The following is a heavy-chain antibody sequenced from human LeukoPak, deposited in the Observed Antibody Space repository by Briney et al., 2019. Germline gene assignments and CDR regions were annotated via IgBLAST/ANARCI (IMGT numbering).Heavy chain of an antibody. Sequence: SETLSLTCTVSGSSISSSSYYWGWIRQPPGKGLEWIGSIYYSGSTYYNPSLKSRVTISVDTSKNQFSLKLSSVTAADTAVYYCARSVDTASYFDYWGQGTLVTVSS. CDR2: IYYSGST. D-gene: IGHD5-18*01. CDR3: ARSVDTASYFDY. J-gene: IGHJ4*02. CDR1: GSSISSSSYY. V-gene: IGHV4-39*01.